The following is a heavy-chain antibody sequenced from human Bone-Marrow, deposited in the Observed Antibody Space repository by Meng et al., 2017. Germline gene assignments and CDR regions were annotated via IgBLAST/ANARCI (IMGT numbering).Heavy chain of an antibody. Sequence: SVKVSCKASGGTFSSYTISWVRQAPGQGLEWMGGIIPIFGTANYAQKFQGRVTITADESTSTAYMELSSLRSEDTAVYYCARDSGILTGYYIKRYYYYGMDVWGQGTTVTVSS. CDR1: GGTFSSYT. CDR3: ARDSGILTGYYIKRYYYYGMDV. V-gene: IGHV1-69*13. CDR2: IIPIFGTA. D-gene: IGHD3-9*01. J-gene: IGHJ6*02.